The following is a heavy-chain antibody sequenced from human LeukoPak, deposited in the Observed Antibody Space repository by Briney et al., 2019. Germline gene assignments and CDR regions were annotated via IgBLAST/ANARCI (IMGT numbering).Heavy chain of an antibody. D-gene: IGHD6-19*01. V-gene: IGHV3-74*01. CDR2: INSDGSST. J-gene: IGHJ5*02. CDR1: GFTFSSYW. CDR3: ARGYSSGWYGNWFDP. Sequence: GGSLRLSCAASGFTFSSYWMHWVRQAPGKGLVWVSRINSDGSSTSYADSVKGRSTISRDNAKNTLYLQMNSLRAEDTAVYYCARGYSSGWYGNWFDPWGQGTLVTVSS.